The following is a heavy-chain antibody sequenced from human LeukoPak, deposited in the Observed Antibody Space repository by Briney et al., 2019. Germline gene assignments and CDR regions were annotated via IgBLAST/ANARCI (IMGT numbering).Heavy chain of an antibody. CDR2: ISSGSSYI. D-gene: IGHD6-13*01. J-gene: IGHJ4*02. Sequence: PGGSLRLSCAASGFTFTDYSMNWVRQAPGKGLEWVSSISSGSSYIYYADSVKGRFTISRDNSKNTLYLQMNSLRAEDTAVYYCARDRQLVRSDYWGQGTLVTVSS. V-gene: IGHV3-21*01. CDR3: ARDRQLVRSDY. CDR1: GFTFTDYS.